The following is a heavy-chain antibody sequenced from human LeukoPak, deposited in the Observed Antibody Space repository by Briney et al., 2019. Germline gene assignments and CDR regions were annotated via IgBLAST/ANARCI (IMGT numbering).Heavy chain of an antibody. D-gene: IGHD5-24*01. CDR1: GGSFSGYY. J-gene: IGHJ4*02. CDR2: INHSGST. V-gene: IGHV4-34*01. Sequence: PSETLSLTCAVSGGSFSGYYWSWIRQPPGKGLEWIGEINHSGSTNYNPSLKSRVTISVDTSKNQFSLKLSSVTAADTAVYYCARRRDGYNYRRPTGWDYWGQGTLVTVSS. CDR3: ARRRDGYNYRRPTGWDY.